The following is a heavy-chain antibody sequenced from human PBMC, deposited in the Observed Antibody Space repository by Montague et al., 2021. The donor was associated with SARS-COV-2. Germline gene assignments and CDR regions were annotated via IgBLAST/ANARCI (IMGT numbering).Heavy chain of an antibody. J-gene: IGHJ6*02. V-gene: IGHV3-30*04. CDR3: ATTQRPFTNYYYYYGMDV. D-gene: IGHD6-25*01. CDR2: ISYDGSNK. Sequence: SLRLSCAASGFTFSSYAMHWVRQAPGKGLEWVAVISYDGSNKYYADSVKGQFTISRDNSKSTLYLQMNSLRAEDTAVYYCATTQRPFTNYYYYYGMDVWGQGTTVTVSS. CDR1: GFTFSSYA.